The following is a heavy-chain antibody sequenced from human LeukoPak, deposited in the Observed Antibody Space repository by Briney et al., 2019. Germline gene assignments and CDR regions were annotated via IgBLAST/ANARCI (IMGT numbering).Heavy chain of an antibody. CDR3: ARRRTVPAAMYYYYYGMDV. CDR1: GGSLSSSSYY. CDR2: IYYSGST. J-gene: IGHJ6*02. V-gene: IGHV4-39*01. D-gene: IGHD2-2*01. Sequence: SETLSLTCTVSGGSLSSSSYYWGWIRQPPGTGLEWLGSIYYSGSTYYNPSLKSRVTISVDMSKIQFSLKLSSVTAADTAVYYCARRRTVPAAMYYYYYGMDVWGQGTTVTVSS.